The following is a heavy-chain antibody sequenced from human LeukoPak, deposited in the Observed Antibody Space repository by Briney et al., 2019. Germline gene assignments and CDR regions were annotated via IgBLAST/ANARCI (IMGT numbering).Heavy chain of an antibody. CDR2: IYTSGST. CDR3: ARGGDYGDYGIFDY. J-gene: IGHJ4*02. V-gene: IGHV4-4*07. CDR1: GGSISSYY. Sequence: SETLSLTCTVSGGSISSYYWSWIRQPAGKGLEWIGRIYTSGSTNYNPSLKSRVTISVDTSKNQFSLKLSSVTAADTAVYYCARGGDYGDYGIFDYWGQGTLVTVSS. D-gene: IGHD4-17*01.